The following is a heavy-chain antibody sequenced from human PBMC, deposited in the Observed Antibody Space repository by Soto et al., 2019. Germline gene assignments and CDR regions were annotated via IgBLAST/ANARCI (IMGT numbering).Heavy chain of an antibody. CDR3: AKLDCSSTTCYTGGSWFDP. CDR2: ISGGGGTA. J-gene: IGHJ5*02. V-gene: IGHV3-23*01. D-gene: IGHD2-2*02. Sequence: GSLRLSCVASGFSLSSYSMSWVRQAPGKGLEWVSAISGGGGTAYYADSVKGRFTISRDNSKNTLYLQMTSLRAEDTAVYYCAKLDCSSTTCYTGGSWFDPWGQGTLVTVSS. CDR1: GFSLSSYS.